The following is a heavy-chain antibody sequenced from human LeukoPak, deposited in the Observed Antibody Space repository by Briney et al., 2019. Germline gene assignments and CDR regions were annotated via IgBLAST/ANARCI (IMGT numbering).Heavy chain of an antibody. V-gene: IGHV3-30*18. J-gene: IGHJ4*02. CDR3: AKRPSNYGDYVSYFDY. D-gene: IGHD4-17*01. Sequence: GGSLRLSCAASGFSFISYGMHWVRQAPGKGLEWVGVISDDGRRKDYADSVKGRFTISRDNSKDTLYLQMNSLRAEDTAVYYCAKRPSNYGDYVSYFDYWGQGTLVTVSS. CDR1: GFSFISYG. CDR2: ISDDGRRK.